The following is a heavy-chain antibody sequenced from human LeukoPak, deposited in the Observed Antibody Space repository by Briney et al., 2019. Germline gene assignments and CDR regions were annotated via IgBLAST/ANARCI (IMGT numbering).Heavy chain of an antibody. V-gene: IGHV3-21*01. Sequence: GGSLRLSCAASGFTFSSYSMNWVRQAPGKGLEWVSSISSSSSYIYYADSVTGRFTISRDNAKNSLYLQMNSLRDEDTAVYFCASTSMVRGVILNLFDYWGQGTLVTVSS. CDR2: ISSSSSYI. J-gene: IGHJ4*02. CDR1: GFTFSSYS. CDR3: ASTSMVRGVILNLFDY. D-gene: IGHD3-10*01.